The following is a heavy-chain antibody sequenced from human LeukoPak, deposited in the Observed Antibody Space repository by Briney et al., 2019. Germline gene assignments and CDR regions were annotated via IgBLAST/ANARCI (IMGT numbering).Heavy chain of an antibody. V-gene: IGHV3-23*01. CDR3: ARDESWSLDY. CDR2: ISGSGDAA. J-gene: IGHJ4*02. D-gene: IGHD6-13*01. Sequence: TGGSLRLSCAASGFTFSSHGMSWVRQTPGKGLEWVSAISGSGDAAYYADSVKGRFTISRDNTKNSLYLQMNSLRAEDTAVYYCARDESWSLDYWGQGTLVTVSS. CDR1: GFTFSSHG.